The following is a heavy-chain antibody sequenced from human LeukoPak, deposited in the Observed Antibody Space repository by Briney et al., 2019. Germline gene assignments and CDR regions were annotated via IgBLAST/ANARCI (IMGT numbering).Heavy chain of an antibody. CDR1: GFTFSDYY. Sequence: GRSLRLSCAASGFTFSDYYMSWIRQAPGKGLEWVSYISSSGSTIYYADSVKGRFTISRDNAKNSLYLQMNSLRAEDTAVYYCARESIITDDAFDIWGQGTMVTVSS. D-gene: IGHD3-22*01. J-gene: IGHJ3*02. CDR2: ISSSGSTI. CDR3: ARESIITDDAFDI. V-gene: IGHV3-11*01.